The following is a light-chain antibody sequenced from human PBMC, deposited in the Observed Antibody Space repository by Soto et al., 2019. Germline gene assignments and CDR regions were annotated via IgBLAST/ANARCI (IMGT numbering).Light chain of an antibody. J-gene: IGLJ3*02. CDR2: EAS. Sequence: QSALTQPASVSGSPGQSITISCTGTNSDVGSHNFVSWYQQYPGRAPKLLIYEASKRPSELSNRFSGSKSGNTASLTISGLQAEDEADYYCCSLTNGGTWVFGVGTKLTVL. V-gene: IGLV2-14*02. CDR1: NSDVGSHNF. CDR3: CSLTNGGTWV.